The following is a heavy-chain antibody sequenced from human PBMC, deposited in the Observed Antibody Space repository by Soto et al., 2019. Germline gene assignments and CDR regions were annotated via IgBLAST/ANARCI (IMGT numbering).Heavy chain of an antibody. CDR2: ISGYNGDT. CDR1: DYTFPRYG. CDR3: AKNGQPPYYYYGMDV. D-gene: IGHD2-8*01. J-gene: IGHJ6*02. Sequence: QGQLVQSRAELKKPGASVTVSCKASDYTFPRYGISWVRQAPGQGLEWMGWISGYNGDTNYAQKFQGRVTMTIDTSTTTAYMELRSLTSDDTAVYYCAKNGQPPYYYYGMDVWGQGTTVTVSS. V-gene: IGHV1-18*01.